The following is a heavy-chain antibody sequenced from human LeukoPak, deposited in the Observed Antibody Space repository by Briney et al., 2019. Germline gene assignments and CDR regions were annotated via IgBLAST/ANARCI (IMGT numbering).Heavy chain of an antibody. Sequence: PSETLSLTCTVSGGSISSSGYYWGWIRQPPGKGLEWIGSVDYTGITSHSPSLKSRVTISVDTSKNQFSLKVSSVSAADTGVYYCARDLYCGGDCKYYYYYGMDVWGQGTTVTVSS. CDR2: VDYTGIT. CDR3: ARDLYCGGDCKYYYYYGMDV. CDR1: GGSISSSGYY. D-gene: IGHD2-21*02. J-gene: IGHJ6*02. V-gene: IGHV4-39*02.